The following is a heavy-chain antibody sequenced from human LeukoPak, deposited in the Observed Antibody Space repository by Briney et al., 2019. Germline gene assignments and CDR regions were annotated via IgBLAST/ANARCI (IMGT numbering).Heavy chain of an antibody. Sequence: SQTLSLTCTVSGGSISSGGYYWSWIRQHPGKGLEWIGYIYYSGSTYYTPSLKSRVTISVDTSKNQFSLKLSSVTAADTAVYYCARSRGYSGYAYDAFDIWGQGTMVTVSS. CDR1: GGSISSGGYY. D-gene: IGHD5-12*01. J-gene: IGHJ3*02. V-gene: IGHV4-31*03. CDR3: ARSRGYSGYAYDAFDI. CDR2: IYYSGST.